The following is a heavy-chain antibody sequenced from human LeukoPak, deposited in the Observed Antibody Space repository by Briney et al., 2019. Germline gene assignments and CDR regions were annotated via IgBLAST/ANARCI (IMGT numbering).Heavy chain of an antibody. CDR2: IYPGDSDP. CDR3: ARLPYSSSSDFDY. Sequence: GESLKISCKGSGYSFTSYWIGWVRQMPGKGLEWMGIIYPGDSDPRYSPSFQGQVTTSADKSISTAYLQWSSLKASDTAMYYCARLPYSSSSDFDYWGQGTLVTVSS. CDR1: GYSFTSYW. V-gene: IGHV5-51*01. J-gene: IGHJ4*02. D-gene: IGHD6-13*01.